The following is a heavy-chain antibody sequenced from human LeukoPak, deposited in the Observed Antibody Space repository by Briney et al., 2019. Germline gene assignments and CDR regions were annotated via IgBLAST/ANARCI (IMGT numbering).Heavy chain of an antibody. J-gene: IGHJ4*02. V-gene: IGHV1-2*02. CDR3: ARGDIYWDY. Sequence: GASVKVSCKASGYSFTAFYIHWVRQAPGQGLEWMGWIHPRSGDTRYAQKFQGRVTMTRDTSITTAYMELSSLRSDDTAVYYCARGDIYWDYWGQGTQVTVSS. D-gene: IGHD2-15*01. CDR2: IHPRSGDT. CDR1: GYSFTAFY.